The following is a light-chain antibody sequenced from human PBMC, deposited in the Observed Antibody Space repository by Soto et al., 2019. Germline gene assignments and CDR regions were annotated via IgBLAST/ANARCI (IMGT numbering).Light chain of an antibody. CDR3: GKLDTRLTTVV. CDR1: SSNIGKNY. V-gene: IGLV1-51*02. CDR2: ESN. J-gene: IGLJ2*01. Sequence: QSVLTQPPSVSAASGQKVTISCSGSSSNIGKNYVSWYQQIPGTAPKLLIYESNKRPSAIPDRFSGSKSGTSATLGITGLQTGDESDYYCGKLDTRLTTVVFCGGTKLTV.